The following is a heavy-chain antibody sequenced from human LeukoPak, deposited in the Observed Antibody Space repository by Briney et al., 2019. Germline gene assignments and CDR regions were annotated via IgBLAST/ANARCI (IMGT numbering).Heavy chain of an antibody. J-gene: IGHJ4*02. CDR3: AKDFRIGYSAHFDY. D-gene: IGHD2-21*01. CDR1: GFTFRSHA. V-gene: IGHV3-23*01. CDR2: IYENGGTT. Sequence: GGSLRLSCVGSGFTFRSHAMSWVRQAPEKGLEFVSGIYENGGTTYYADSVKGRFSISRDNSKNILYLQMDSLRGEDTAVYYCAKDFRIGYSAHFDYWGQGALVTVSS.